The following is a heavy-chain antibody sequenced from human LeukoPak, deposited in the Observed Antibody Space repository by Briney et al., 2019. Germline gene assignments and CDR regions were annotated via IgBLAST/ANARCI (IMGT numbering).Heavy chain of an antibody. Sequence: SETLSLTCTVSGGSISGYYWSWIRQPPGKGREWIGYIRYSGTTNYSPSLKSRATISVDTSKNQFSLNLISVTATDTAIYYCARVSSGGYFHTYYFDYWGQGTLVTVSS. CDR3: ARVSSGGYFHTYYFDY. V-gene: IGHV4-59*12. CDR1: GGSISGYY. J-gene: IGHJ4*02. CDR2: IRYSGTT. D-gene: IGHD3-22*01.